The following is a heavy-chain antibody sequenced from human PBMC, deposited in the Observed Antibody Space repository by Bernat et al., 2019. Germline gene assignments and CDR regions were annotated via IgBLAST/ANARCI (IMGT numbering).Heavy chain of an antibody. CDR3: TTVTSTATTAYFDY. V-gene: IGHV3-15*01. D-gene: IGHD4-17*01. Sequence: EVQLVESGGGLVKPGESLRLSCAASGFTFSNTWMSWVRQAPGKGLEWVGRIKSKTDGGTTDYAAPVKGRFTISRDDSENTLYLQMNSLKTEDIAVYYCTTVTSTATTAYFDYWGQGTLVTVSS. CDR1: GFTFSNTW. CDR2: IKSKTDGGTT. J-gene: IGHJ4*02.